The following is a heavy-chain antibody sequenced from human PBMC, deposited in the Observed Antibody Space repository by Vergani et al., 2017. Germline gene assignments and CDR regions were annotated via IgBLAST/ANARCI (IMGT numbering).Heavy chain of an antibody. D-gene: IGHD2-2*01. J-gene: IGHJ6*03. V-gene: IGHV3-30*03. CDR2: ISYDGRNK. CDR3: ATEPXGSSTRYYYYYMDV. CDR1: GFTFSYYG. Sequence: QVQLVESGGGVVQPGRSLTLSCAASGFTFSYYGMHWVRQAPGKGLEWVAVISYDGRNKYYADSVKGRFTISRDNSKNTLYLQMNSLRAEDTAVYYCATEPXGSSTRYYYYYMDVWGKGTTVTVSS.